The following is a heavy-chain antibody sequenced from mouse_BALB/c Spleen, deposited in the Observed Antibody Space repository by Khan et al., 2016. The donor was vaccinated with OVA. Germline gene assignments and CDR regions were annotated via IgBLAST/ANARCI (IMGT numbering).Heavy chain of an antibody. V-gene: IGHV3-2*02. D-gene: IGHD3-3*01. CDR2: ISYSGRT. CDR3: VRGRTY. CDR1: GYLITSDYA. Sequence: EVQLQESGPGLVKPSQSLSLTCTVTGYLITSDYAWNWIRQFPGNKLEWMGYISYSGRTSYNPSLKSRISITRDTSKNQFFLQLNSVTTEDTATYYCVRGRTYWGQGTLVTVSA. J-gene: IGHJ3*01.